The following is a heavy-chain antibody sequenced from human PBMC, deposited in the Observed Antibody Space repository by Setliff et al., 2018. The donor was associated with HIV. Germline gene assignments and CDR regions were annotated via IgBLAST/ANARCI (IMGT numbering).Heavy chain of an antibody. CDR1: GYTFSTYG. J-gene: IGHJ6*04. CDR3: ARVQGINITLARGASAGLDV. D-gene: IGHD3-10*01. V-gene: IGHV1-18*01. Sequence: GASVNVSCKASGYTFSTYGLTWVRQAPGQGLEWMGWIRADNGHTDYAQKFQGRVTMTADTSTSTAYMEMRTLRSDDTAVYYCARVQGINITLARGASAGLDVWGKGTTVTVSS. CDR2: IRADNGHT.